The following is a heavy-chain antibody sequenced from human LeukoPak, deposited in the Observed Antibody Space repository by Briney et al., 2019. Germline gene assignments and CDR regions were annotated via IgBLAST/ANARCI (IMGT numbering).Heavy chain of an antibody. CDR3: VLSDCSSTSCSPGYFQH. J-gene: IGHJ1*01. Sequence: SETLSLTCTVSGDSITGYYWSWVRQPPGKGLQWIGCIYYSGSTNYNPSLKSRVTISVDTSKNQFSLKLSSVTAADTAVYYCVLSDCSSTSCSPGYFQHWGQGTLVTVSS. V-gene: IGHV4-59*01. CDR1: GDSITGYY. D-gene: IGHD2-2*01. CDR2: IYYSGST.